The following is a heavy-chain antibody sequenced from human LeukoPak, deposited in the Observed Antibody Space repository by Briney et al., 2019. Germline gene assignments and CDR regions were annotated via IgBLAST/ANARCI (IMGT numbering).Heavy chain of an antibody. D-gene: IGHD3-22*01. Sequence: GGSLRLSCAASGFTFSSYAMSWVRQAPGKGLEWVSAISGSGGSTYYADSVKGRFTISRDNSKNTLYLQMNSLRAEDTAVYYCAKNAMIVVVITHYYFDYWGQGTLVTVSS. V-gene: IGHV3-23*01. CDR3: AKNAMIVVVITHYYFDY. CDR1: GFTFSSYA. CDR2: ISGSGGST. J-gene: IGHJ4*02.